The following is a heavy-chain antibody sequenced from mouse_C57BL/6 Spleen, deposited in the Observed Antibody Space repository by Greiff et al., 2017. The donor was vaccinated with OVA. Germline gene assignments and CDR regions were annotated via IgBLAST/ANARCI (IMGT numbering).Heavy chain of an antibody. CDR3: TRVGDYPAWLAY. CDR1: GFTFSSYA. CDR2: ISSGGDYI. J-gene: IGHJ3*01. V-gene: IGHV5-9-1*02. Sequence: EVKLMESGAGLVKPGGSLKLSCAASGFTFSSYAMSWVRQTPETRLEWVAYISSGGDYIYYADTVKGRFTISRDNARNTLYLQMSSLKSEDTAMYYSTRVGDYPAWLAYWGQGTLVTVSA. D-gene: IGHD2-4*01.